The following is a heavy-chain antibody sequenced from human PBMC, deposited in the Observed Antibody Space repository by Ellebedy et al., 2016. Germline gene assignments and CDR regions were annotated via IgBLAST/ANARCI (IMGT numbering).Heavy chain of an antibody. CDR2: IYYSGST. CDR3: VSTSRTWIDAFDI. V-gene: IGHV4-59*13. CDR1: GGSISSYY. D-gene: IGHD6-13*01. J-gene: IGHJ3*02. Sequence: SETLSLTXTVSGGSISSYYWSWIRQPPGKGLEWIGYIYYSGSTNYNPSLKSRVTISVDTSKNQFSLKLSSVTAADTAVYYCVSTSRTWIDAFDIWGQGTMVTVSS.